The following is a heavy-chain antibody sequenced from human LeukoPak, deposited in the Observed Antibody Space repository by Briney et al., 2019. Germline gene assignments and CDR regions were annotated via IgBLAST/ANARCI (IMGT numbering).Heavy chain of an antibody. Sequence: GGSLRLSCAASGFTFSGYAMSWVRQAPGKGLEWVSGLSGSGGSIYYADSVKGRFTISRDSSKNTLCLQMNSLRAEDTAVYYCAKAFDSSGLFDYWGQGILVTVSS. CDR1: GFTFSGYA. CDR3: AKAFDSSGLFDY. J-gene: IGHJ4*02. V-gene: IGHV3-23*01. CDR2: LSGSGGSI. D-gene: IGHD6-19*01.